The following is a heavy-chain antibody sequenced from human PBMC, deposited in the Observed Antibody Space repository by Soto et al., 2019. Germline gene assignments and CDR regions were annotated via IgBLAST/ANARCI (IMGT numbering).Heavy chain of an antibody. Sequence: GASVKVSCKASGGTFSSYTISWVRQAPGQGLEWMGRIIPILGIANYAQKFQGRVTITADKSTSTAYMELSSLRSEDTAVYYCEIAYCGGDCYVGGFGRYYYYGMDVWGQGTTVTVSS. D-gene: IGHD2-21*02. CDR1: GGTFSSYT. J-gene: IGHJ6*02. CDR2: IIPILGIA. CDR3: EIAYCGGDCYVGGFGRYYYYGMDV. V-gene: IGHV1-69*02.